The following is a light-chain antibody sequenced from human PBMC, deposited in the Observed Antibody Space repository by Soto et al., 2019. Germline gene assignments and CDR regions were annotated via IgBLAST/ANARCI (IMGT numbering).Light chain of an antibody. V-gene: IGKV1-27*01. J-gene: IGKJ5*01. Sequence: DIQMTQSPSSLSASVGDRVTITCRASHGISNYLAWYQQKPGKVPKLLIYAASTLQSGVPSRFSGSGSGTDFTLTISSLQPEDVATYYCQKYNSAPPTFGQGTRLEIK. CDR3: QKYNSAPPT. CDR1: HGISNY. CDR2: AAS.